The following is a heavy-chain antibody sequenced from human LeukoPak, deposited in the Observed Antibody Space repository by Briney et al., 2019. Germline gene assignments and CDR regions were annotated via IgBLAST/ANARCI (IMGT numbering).Heavy chain of an antibody. CDR2: ISYDGSNK. Sequence: PGRSLRLSCAASGFTFSSYAMRWVRQAPGKGLEWVAVISYDGSNKYYADSVKGRFTISRDNSKNTLYLQMNSLRAEDTAVYYCARDQFRAGTFDYWGQGTLVTVSS. J-gene: IGHJ4*02. CDR3: ARDQFRAGTFDY. CDR1: GFTFSSYA. D-gene: IGHD6-19*01. V-gene: IGHV3-30*04.